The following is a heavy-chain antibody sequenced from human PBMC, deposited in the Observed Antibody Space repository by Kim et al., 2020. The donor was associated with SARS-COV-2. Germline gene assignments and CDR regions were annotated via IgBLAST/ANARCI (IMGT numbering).Heavy chain of an antibody. CDR2: KQDGSGK. CDR3: ARLFDP. J-gene: IGHJ5*02. Sequence: KQDGSGKSYVDSVKGRFTISRDNAKNSLYLQMSSLRAEDTAVYYCARLFDPWGQGTLVTVSS. V-gene: IGHV3-7*04.